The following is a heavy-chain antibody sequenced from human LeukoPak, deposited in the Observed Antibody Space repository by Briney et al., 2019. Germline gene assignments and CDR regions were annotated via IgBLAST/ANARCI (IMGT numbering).Heavy chain of an antibody. D-gene: IGHD3-3*01. CDR2: IGSSSGYI. Sequence: KPGGSLRLSCAASGFTFSSYNMNWVRQAPGKGLEWVSSIGSSSGYIYYADSVKGRFTISRDNAKNSLYLQMNSLRAEDTAVYHCARVQGDFRSGYYMFGGNMDVWGKGTTVTVSS. J-gene: IGHJ6*03. V-gene: IGHV3-21*06. CDR3: ARVQGDFRSGYYMFGGNMDV. CDR1: GFTFSSYN.